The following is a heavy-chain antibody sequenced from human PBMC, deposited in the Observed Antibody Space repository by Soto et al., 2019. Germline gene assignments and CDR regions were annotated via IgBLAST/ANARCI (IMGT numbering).Heavy chain of an antibody. D-gene: IGHD2-21*01. J-gene: IGHJ5*02. CDR1: GFSLNDVGVG. Sequence: QITLKESGPTLVRPTQTLPLTCVFSGFSLNDVGVGVGWIRQPPGKTLEWLALIYWDDDKRYSPSLESRVTITKDTSRNQVVLTLTNMDTVDTATYYSARCGVAHNWFDPWGQGTLVTVSS. V-gene: IGHV2-5*02. CDR2: IYWDDDK. CDR3: ARCGVAHNWFDP.